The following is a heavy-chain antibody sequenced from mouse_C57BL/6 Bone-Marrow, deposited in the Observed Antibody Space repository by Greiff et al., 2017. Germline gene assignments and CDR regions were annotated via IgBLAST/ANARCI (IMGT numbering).Heavy chain of an antibody. CDR3: ARETSSPSYFDY. Sequence: DVQLQESGGGLVQPGGSLKLSCAASGIDFSRYWMSWVRRAPGKGLEWIGEINPDSSTINYAPSLKDKFIISRDNAKNTLYLQMSKVRSEDTALYYCARETSSPSYFDYWGQGTTLTVSP. CDR1: GIDFSRYW. J-gene: IGHJ2*01. D-gene: IGHD1-1*01. CDR2: INPDSSTI. V-gene: IGHV4-1*01.